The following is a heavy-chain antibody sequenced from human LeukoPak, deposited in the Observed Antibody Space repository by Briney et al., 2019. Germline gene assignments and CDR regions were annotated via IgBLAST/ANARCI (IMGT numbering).Heavy chain of an antibody. CDR3: ARVNLLYGMDV. Sequence: GGSLRLSCAASGFTFSSYWMHWVRQAPGKGLVWVSRINSDGSSTSYADSVKGRFTISRDNAKNTLYLQMNSLRAEDTAVYYCARVNLLYGMDVWGQGTTVTVSS. J-gene: IGHJ6*02. V-gene: IGHV3-74*01. CDR1: GFTFSSYW. CDR2: INSDGSST.